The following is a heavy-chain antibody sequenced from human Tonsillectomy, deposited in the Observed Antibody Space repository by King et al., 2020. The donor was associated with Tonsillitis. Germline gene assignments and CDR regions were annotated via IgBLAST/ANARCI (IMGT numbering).Heavy chain of an antibody. CDR2: ISFDGSNK. V-gene: IGHV3-30-3*01. D-gene: IGHD4-17*01. J-gene: IGHJ6*02. CDR1: GFTFSIYA. Sequence: VQLVESGGGVVQPGRSLRLSCAASGFTFSIYAMHWVRQAPGKGLEWVALISFDGSNKEYADSAKGRFTISRDNSKNRLYLQMNSLRAEDTAVYYCARRDGALDYYYYGMDVWGQGTTVTVSS. CDR3: ARRDGALDYYYYGMDV.